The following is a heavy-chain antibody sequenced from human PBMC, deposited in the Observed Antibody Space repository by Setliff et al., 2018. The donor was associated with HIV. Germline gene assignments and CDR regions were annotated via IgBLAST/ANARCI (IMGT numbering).Heavy chain of an antibody. CDR3: ARDRKVRGSGYMDV. CDR1: GGPINSGAYY. D-gene: IGHD3-10*01. Sequence: PSETLSLTCTVSGGPINSGAYYWSWIRQYPGKGLEWIGYIYYSGSTYYKPSLKSRVTISVDTSKNQFSLKLSSVTAADTAIYYCARDRKVRGSGYMDVWGKGTTVTVS. J-gene: IGHJ6*03. V-gene: IGHV4-31*03. CDR2: IYYSGST.